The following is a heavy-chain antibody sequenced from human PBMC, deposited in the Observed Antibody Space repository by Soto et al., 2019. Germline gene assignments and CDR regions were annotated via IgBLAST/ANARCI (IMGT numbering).Heavy chain of an antibody. V-gene: IGHV4-34*01. D-gene: IGHD3-10*01. J-gene: IGHJ6*02. CDR3: ASAQRVRGVIDLGNGMDV. CDR1: GGSFSGYY. CDR2: INHSGST. Sequence: SATQSITCAVYGGSFSGYYWSWIRQPPGKGLEWIGEINHSGSTYYNPSLKSRVTISVDRSKNQFSLKLSSVTAADTAVYYCASAQRVRGVIDLGNGMDVWGQGTTVTVSS.